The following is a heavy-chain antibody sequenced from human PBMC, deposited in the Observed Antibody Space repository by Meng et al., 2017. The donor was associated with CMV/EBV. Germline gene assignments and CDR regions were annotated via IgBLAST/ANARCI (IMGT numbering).Heavy chain of an antibody. CDR1: GYTFTGYY. CDR3: ARDLGWCWDYGGNSCRSWFDP. CDR2: INPNSGGT. D-gene: IGHD4-23*01. Sequence: ASVKVSCKASGYTFTGYYMHWVRQAPGQGLEWMGWINPNSGGTNYAQKCQGRVTMTRDTSISTAYMELSRLRSDDTAVYYCARDLGWCWDYGGNSCRSWFDPWGQGTLVTVSS. J-gene: IGHJ5*02. V-gene: IGHV1-2*02.